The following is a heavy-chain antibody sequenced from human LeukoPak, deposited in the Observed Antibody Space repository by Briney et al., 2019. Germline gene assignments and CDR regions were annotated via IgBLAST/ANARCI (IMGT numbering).Heavy chain of an antibody. CDR2: IRSKARSYAT. J-gene: IGHJ4*02. D-gene: IGHD6-19*01. CDR1: GFTLSGSD. V-gene: IGHV3-73*01. Sequence: PGGSLRLSCAASGFTLSGSDVHWVRQASGKGLEWVGRIRSKARSYATAYAASVQGRFTISRDNSKNTAFLQMNSLRAEDTAVYYCAKLGLTGIAVAGTSDYWGQGTLVTVSS. CDR3: AKLGLTGIAVAGTSDY.